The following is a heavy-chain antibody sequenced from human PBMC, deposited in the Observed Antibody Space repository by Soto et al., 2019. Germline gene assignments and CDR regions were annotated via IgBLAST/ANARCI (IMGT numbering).Heavy chain of an antibody. Sequence: EVQLVESGGGLVKPGESLRLSCAASGFAFSNAWINWVRQAPGKGLEWVGRIRSNSDGATTDFPAPVKGRFSISRDDSKNTVYLTLDSLKTEDTAVYYCATDLGKFCSNIRCYILDIWGPGTMVTVSS. CDR3: ATDLGKFCSNIRCYILDI. CDR2: IRSNSDGATT. CDR1: GFAFSNAW. J-gene: IGHJ3*02. V-gene: IGHV3-15*01. D-gene: IGHD2-2*02.